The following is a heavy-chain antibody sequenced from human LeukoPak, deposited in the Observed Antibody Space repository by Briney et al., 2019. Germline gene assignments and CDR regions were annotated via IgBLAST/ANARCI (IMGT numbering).Heavy chain of an antibody. CDR1: GFTVSSNY. D-gene: IGHD2-15*01. V-gene: IGHV3-53*01. CDR2: IYSSGST. J-gene: IGHJ3*02. Sequence: GGSLRLSCAVSGFTVSSNYMSWARQAPGKGLEWVSVIYSSGSTYYADSVKGRFTISRDNSKNTLYLQMNSLRAEDTAVYYCASDQRGCSGGSCYSRAFDIWGQGTMVTVSS. CDR3: ASDQRGCSGGSCYSRAFDI.